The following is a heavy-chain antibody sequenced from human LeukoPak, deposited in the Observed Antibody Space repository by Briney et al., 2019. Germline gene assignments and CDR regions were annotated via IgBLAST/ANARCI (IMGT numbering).Heavy chain of an antibody. D-gene: IGHD6-6*01. CDR1: GYTFTGYY. CDR2: INTNSGCT. Sequence: ASVKVSCKASGYTFTGYYMHWVRQAPGQGLEWMGWINTNSGCTNYAQKFQGRVTMTRDTSISTAYMELSRLRSDDTAVYYCASRPYSSSGGDLDYWGQGTLVTVSS. V-gene: IGHV1-2*02. J-gene: IGHJ4*02. CDR3: ASRPYSSSGGDLDY.